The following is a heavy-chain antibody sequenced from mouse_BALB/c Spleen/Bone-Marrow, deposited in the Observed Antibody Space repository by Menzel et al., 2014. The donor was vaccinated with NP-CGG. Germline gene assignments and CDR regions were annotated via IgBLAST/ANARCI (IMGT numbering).Heavy chain of an antibody. Sequence: VQRVESGRGLVQPGGSRKLSCAASGFTFSSFGMHWVRQAPEKGLEWVAYISSGSSTIYYADTVKGRFTISRDNPKNTLFLQMTSLRSEDTAMYYCARDGDYAMDYWGQGTSVTVSS. CDR3: ARDGDYAMDY. CDR1: GFTFSSFG. V-gene: IGHV5-17*02. J-gene: IGHJ4*01. CDR2: ISSGSSTI.